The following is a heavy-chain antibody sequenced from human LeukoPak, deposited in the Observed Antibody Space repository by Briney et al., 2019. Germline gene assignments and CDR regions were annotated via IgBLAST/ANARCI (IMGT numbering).Heavy chain of an antibody. D-gene: IGHD2-15*01. V-gene: IGHV3-23*01. CDR3: ALESYCSGGSCHPIDY. CDR1: GFTLSSYG. CDR2: ISGSGGST. Sequence: SGGSLRLSCAASGFTLSSYGMSWVRQAPGKGLEWVSAISGSGGSTYYADSVKGRFIISRDNSKNTLYLQMNSLRAEDTAVYYCALESYCSGGSCHPIDYWGQGTLVTVSS. J-gene: IGHJ4*02.